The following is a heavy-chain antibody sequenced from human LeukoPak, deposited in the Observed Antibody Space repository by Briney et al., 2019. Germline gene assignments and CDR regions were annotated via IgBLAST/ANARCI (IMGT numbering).Heavy chain of an antibody. Sequence: ASVKVCCKASGYTFTGYYMHWVRQAPGQGLEWMGWINPNSGGTNYAQKFQGWVTMTRDTSISTAYMELSRLRSDDTAVYYCARGSDIVVVVAASPPDYWGQGTLVTVSS. D-gene: IGHD2-15*01. CDR3: ARGSDIVVVVAASPPDY. CDR2: INPNSGGT. V-gene: IGHV1-2*04. J-gene: IGHJ4*02. CDR1: GYTFTGYY.